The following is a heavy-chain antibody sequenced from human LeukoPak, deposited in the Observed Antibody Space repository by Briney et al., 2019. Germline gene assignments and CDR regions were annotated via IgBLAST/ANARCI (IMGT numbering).Heavy chain of an antibody. CDR1: GFTFSSYA. Sequence: GGSLRLSCAASGFTFSSYAMNWVRLSAGKGLEWVSAITDNGNTTYYADSVRGRFTISRDNSKNTLYLQMNSLRAEDTAVYYCATLRLSDHFDYWGQGTLVTVSS. V-gene: IGHV3-23*05. J-gene: IGHJ4*02. CDR3: ATLRLSDHFDY. CDR2: ITDNGNTT. D-gene: IGHD2-15*01.